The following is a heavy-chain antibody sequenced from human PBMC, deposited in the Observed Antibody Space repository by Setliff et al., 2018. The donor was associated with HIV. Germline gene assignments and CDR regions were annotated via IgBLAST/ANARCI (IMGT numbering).Heavy chain of an antibody. CDR3: ARRLGATVFYYFDY. CDR1: GVSISNYY. CDR2: MYYSGNT. J-gene: IGHJ4*02. D-gene: IGHD3-16*01. V-gene: IGHV4-59*01. Sequence: SETLSLTCTVSGVSISNYYWSWIRQPPGKGLEWIGYMYYSGNTNYNPSLKSRVTISVDTSKSQFSLKLSSVTAADTAVYYCARRLGATVFYYFDYWGQGTLVTVSS.